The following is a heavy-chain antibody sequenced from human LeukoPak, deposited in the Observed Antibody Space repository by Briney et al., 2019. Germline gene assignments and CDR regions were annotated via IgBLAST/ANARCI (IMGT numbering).Heavy chain of an antibody. V-gene: IGHV1-18*01. Sequence: ASVKVSCKASGYSSSSYGMTWVRQAPGQGLEWMGWISAYNGNTDYAQKLQGRVTMTTDTSTSTAYMELRSLRAEDTAVYYCASGGATLDTQDAFDIWGQGTMVTVSS. CDR2: ISAYNGNT. CDR3: ASGGATLDTQDAFDI. D-gene: IGHD5-24*01. J-gene: IGHJ3*02. CDR1: GYSSSSYG.